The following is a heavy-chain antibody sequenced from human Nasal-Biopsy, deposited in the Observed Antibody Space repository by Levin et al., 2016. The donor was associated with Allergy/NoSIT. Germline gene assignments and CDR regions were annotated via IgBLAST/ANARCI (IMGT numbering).Heavy chain of an antibody. CDR2: ISDDGRAT. Sequence: GESLKISCSASGFSFSSYNMHWVRQAPGKGLEYVSAISDDGRATYYADSVKGRFTISRDNSRNTLYLQMSSLRTEDTALYYCLNGDKRANSYMDVWGQGTTVTVSS. CDR3: LNGDKRANSYMDV. CDR1: GFSFSSYN. V-gene: IGHV3-64D*09. D-gene: IGHD4-17*01. J-gene: IGHJ6*03.